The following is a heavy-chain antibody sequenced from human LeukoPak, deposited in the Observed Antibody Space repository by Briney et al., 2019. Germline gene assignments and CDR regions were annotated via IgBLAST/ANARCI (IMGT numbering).Heavy chain of an antibody. V-gene: IGHV3-7*01. CDR2: MRQDGSEK. CDR3: AREGEAFDH. Sequence: GSLRLSCAASGFTFSSHLISWVRQAPGKGLEWVANMRQDGSEKFYADSVKGRFTISRDNAKNSLYLQMNSLRVEDTAVYYCAREGEAFDHWGQGTLVTVSS. CDR1: GFTFSSHL. J-gene: IGHJ4*02. D-gene: IGHD3-16*01.